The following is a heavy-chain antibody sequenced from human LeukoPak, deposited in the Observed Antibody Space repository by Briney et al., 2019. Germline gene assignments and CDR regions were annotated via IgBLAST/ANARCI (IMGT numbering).Heavy chain of an antibody. CDR3: ARDLYSYGYYYMDV. CDR2: IIPIFGTA. J-gene: IGHJ6*03. Sequence: ASVKVSCKASGGTFNTYAITWVRQAPGQGLEWMGGIIPIFGTANYAQKFQGRVTITADESTSTAYMELSSLRSEDTAVYYCARDLYSYGYYYMDVWGKGTTVTISS. CDR1: GGTFNTYA. D-gene: IGHD5-18*01. V-gene: IGHV1-69*13.